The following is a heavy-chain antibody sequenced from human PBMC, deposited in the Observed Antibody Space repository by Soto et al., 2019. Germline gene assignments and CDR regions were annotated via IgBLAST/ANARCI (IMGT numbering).Heavy chain of an antibody. Sequence: SETLCLTCAVYGGSFSGYYWRWIRQPPGKGLEWIGEINHSGSTNYNPSLKSRVTISVDTSKNQFSLKLSSVTAADTAVYYCARGVLYYDILTGYYLRGVIDYWGQGTLVTVSS. V-gene: IGHV4-34*01. CDR1: GGSFSGYY. J-gene: IGHJ4*02. CDR2: INHSGST. D-gene: IGHD3-9*01. CDR3: ARGVLYYDILTGYYLRGVIDY.